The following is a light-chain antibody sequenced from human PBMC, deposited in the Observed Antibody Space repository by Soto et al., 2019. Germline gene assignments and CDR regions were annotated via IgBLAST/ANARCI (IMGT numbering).Light chain of an antibody. CDR1: QSISPW. J-gene: IGKJ1*01. V-gene: IGKV1-5*03. Sequence: DIQMTQSPSTLSASVGDRVTITCRASQSISPWLAWYQQKPGKAPKLLIYKASSLESGVPSRFSGSESGTEFTLPISSLQPDDFATYFCQQYNSYSRTFGQGTKVQIK. CDR3: QQYNSYSRT. CDR2: KAS.